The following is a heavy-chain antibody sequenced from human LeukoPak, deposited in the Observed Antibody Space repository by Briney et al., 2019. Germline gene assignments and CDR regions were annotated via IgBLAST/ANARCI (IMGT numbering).Heavy chain of an antibody. J-gene: IGHJ4*02. Sequence: GGSLRLSCAASGFTFSSYAMSWVRQAPGKGLEWVSSISSSSSYIYDADSVKGRFTTSRDNAKNSLYLQMNSLRAEDTAVYYCARGLYCSSTSCPLGYWGQGTLVTVSS. CDR3: ARGLYCSSTSCPLGY. CDR1: GFTFSSYA. D-gene: IGHD2-2*01. V-gene: IGHV3-21*01. CDR2: ISSSSSYI.